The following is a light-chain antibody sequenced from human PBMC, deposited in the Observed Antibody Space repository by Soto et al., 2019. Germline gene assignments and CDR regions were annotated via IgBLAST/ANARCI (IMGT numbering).Light chain of an antibody. CDR3: SSYTRRNTLA. J-gene: IGLJ2*01. CDR1: SSDVGGYNF. V-gene: IGLV2-14*01. CDR2: EVT. Sequence: QSALTQPASASGSPGQSITISCTGTSSDVGGYNFVSWYQQYPGKAPKLIIYEVTDRPSGVSNRFSGSKSGSTASLTISGLQAEDEADYYCSSYTRRNTLAFGGGTKVTVL.